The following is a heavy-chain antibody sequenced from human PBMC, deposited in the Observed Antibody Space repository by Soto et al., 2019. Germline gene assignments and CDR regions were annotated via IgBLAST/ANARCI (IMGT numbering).Heavy chain of an antibody. D-gene: IGHD3-3*01. V-gene: IGHV1-8*01. CDR3: ARGRSEYYDFWRGLYYYGMDV. Sequence: QVQLVQSGAEVKKPGASVKVSCKASGYTFTSYDINWVRQATGPGLEWMGWMNPNSGNTGYAQKFQGRVTKTRNTSISTAYMELSSLRSEDTAVYYCARGRSEYYDFWRGLYYYGMDVWGQGTTVTVSS. J-gene: IGHJ6*02. CDR2: MNPNSGNT. CDR1: GYTFTSYD.